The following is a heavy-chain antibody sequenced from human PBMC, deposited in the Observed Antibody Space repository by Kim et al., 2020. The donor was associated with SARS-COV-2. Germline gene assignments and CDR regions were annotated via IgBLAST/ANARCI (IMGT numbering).Heavy chain of an antibody. CDR3: ASPSYSSSSLYYYYYMDV. CDR1: GYTFTSYY. V-gene: IGHV1-46*01. Sequence: ASVKVSCKASGYTFTSYYMHWVRQAPGQGLEWMGIINPSGGSTSYAQKFQGRVTMTRDTSTSTVYMELSSLRSEDTAVYYCASPSYSSSSLYYYYYMDVWGKGTTVTVSS. CDR2: INPSGGST. J-gene: IGHJ6*03. D-gene: IGHD6-6*01.